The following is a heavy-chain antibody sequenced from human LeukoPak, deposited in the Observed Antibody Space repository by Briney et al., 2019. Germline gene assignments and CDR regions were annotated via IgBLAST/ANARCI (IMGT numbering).Heavy chain of an antibody. J-gene: IGHJ6*02. CDR3: ARGRSSGSMDV. CDR1: GFTVSSNY. Sequence: GGSLRLSCAASGFTVSSNYMSWVRQAPGKGLEWVSVIYSGGSTYYADSVKGRLTISRDNSKNTLYLQMNSLRAEDTAVYYCARGRSSGSMDVWGQGTTVTVSS. D-gene: IGHD1-1*01. CDR2: IYSGGST. V-gene: IGHV3-53*01.